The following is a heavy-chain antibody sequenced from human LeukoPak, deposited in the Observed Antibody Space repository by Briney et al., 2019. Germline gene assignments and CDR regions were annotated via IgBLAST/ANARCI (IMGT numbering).Heavy chain of an antibody. CDR2: IYDSGSS. CDR3: ARDLHGAWTWDY. CDR1: GGSISNYH. J-gene: IGHJ4*02. Sequence: SETLSLTCTVSGGSISNYHWSWIRQPPGKGLEWIGYIYDSGSSKYNPSLKSRVTISVDTSKNQFSLKLSSVTAADTAVYYCARDLHGAWTWDYWGQGTLVTVSS. V-gene: IGHV4-4*09. D-gene: IGHD4-17*01.